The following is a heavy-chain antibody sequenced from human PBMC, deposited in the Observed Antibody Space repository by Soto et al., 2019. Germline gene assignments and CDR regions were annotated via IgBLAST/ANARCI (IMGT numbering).Heavy chain of an antibody. D-gene: IGHD3-22*01. V-gene: IGHV3-64*01. CDR2: ISSNGGST. CDR3: ARGNYYDISGPFDY. J-gene: IGHJ4*02. Sequence: PGGSLRLSCAASGFTFSSYAMHWVRQAPGKGLECVSAISSNGGSTYYANSVKGRFTISRDNSKSTLYLQMGSLRAEDMAVYYCARGNYYDISGPFDYWGQGTLVTVSS. CDR1: GFTFSSYA.